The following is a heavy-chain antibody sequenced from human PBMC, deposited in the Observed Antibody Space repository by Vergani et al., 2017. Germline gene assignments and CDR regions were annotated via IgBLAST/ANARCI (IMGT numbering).Heavy chain of an antibody. Sequence: EVQLVESGGGLVQPGGSLRLSCAASGFTFSSYSMNWVRQAPGKGLEWVSAISGSGGSTYYADSVKGRFTISRDNSKNTLYLQMNSLRAEDTAVYYCAKGRDYYGSGSRTPFDYWGQGTLVTVSS. J-gene: IGHJ4*02. CDR1: GFTFSSYS. CDR2: ISGSGGST. D-gene: IGHD3-10*01. V-gene: IGHV3-23*04. CDR3: AKGRDYYGSGSRTPFDY.